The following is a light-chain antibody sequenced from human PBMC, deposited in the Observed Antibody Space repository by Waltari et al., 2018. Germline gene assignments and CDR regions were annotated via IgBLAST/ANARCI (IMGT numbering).Light chain of an antibody. CDR1: QSISSY. Sequence: DIQMTQSPSPLSASVGDSVTITCRASQSISSYLNWYQLKPGQAPKLLIFAASTLQSGVPSRFSGSGSGTDFTLTINCLQPADFATYHCQQSYSIPYTFGQGTKLEIK. V-gene: IGKV1-39*01. CDR3: QQSYSIPYT. CDR2: AAS. J-gene: IGKJ2*01.